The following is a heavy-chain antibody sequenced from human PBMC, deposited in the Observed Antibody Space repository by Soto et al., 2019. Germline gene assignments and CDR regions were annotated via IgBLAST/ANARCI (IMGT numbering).Heavy chain of an antibody. V-gene: IGHV3-21*01. D-gene: IGHD3-22*01. CDR3: ASAEYYFDTSGWYY. J-gene: IGHJ4*02. CDR1: GFTFSSYS. CDR2: ISSSSTYI. Sequence: GGSLRLSCAASGFTFSSYSMNWVHQAPGKGLEWVSSISSSSTYIYYADSVKGRFTISRDNAKNSLYLQMNSLRAEDTAVYYCASAEYYFDTSGWYYWGQGTLVTVSS.